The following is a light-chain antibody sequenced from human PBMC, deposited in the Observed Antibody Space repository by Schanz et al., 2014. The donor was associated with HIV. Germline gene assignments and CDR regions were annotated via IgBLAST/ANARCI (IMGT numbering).Light chain of an antibody. V-gene: IGLV6-57*04. Sequence: NFMLTQPHSVSESPGQTVVISCTRNSGSIASDFVQWYQQRPGSAPSVVIHGNDERPSGVPDRFSGSIDRSSNSASLIISELKTEDEADYYCQSYDSDNHWVFGGGTKLTVL. CDR3: QSYDSDNHWV. CDR2: GND. J-gene: IGLJ3*02. CDR1: SGSIASDF.